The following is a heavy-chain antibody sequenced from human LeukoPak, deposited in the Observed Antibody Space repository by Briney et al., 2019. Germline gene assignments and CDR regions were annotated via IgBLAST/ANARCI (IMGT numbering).Heavy chain of an antibody. D-gene: IGHD3-10*01. Sequence: PGGSLRLSCAASGFTFSSYAMSWVRQAPGKGLEWVSAISGSGGSTYYADSVKGRFTISRDNSKNTLYLQMNSLRAEDTAVYYCAKGNGMDRGVISDFDYWGQGTLVTVSS. CDR1: GFTFSSYA. CDR3: AKGNGMDRGVISDFDY. V-gene: IGHV3-23*01. J-gene: IGHJ4*02. CDR2: ISGSGGST.